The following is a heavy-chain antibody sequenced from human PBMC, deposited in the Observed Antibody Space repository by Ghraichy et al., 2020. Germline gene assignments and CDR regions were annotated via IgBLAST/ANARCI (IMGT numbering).Heavy chain of an antibody. J-gene: IGHJ4*02. V-gene: IGHV3-21*01. D-gene: IGHD4-17*01. CDR1: GFTFSSYS. Sequence: GSLRLSCAASGFTFSSYSMNWVRQAPGKGLEWVSSISSSSSYIYYADSVKGRFTISRDNAKNSLYLQMNSLRAEDTAVYYCARDLRGPGDYDYWGQGTLVTVSS. CDR2: ISSSSSYI. CDR3: ARDLRGPGDYDY.